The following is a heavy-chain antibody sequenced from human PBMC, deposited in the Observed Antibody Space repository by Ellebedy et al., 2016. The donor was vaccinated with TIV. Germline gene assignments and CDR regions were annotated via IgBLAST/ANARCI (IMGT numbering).Heavy chain of an antibody. Sequence: GGSLRLSCAASGFTFSDHRLSWVRQVPGRGLEWVASISRISTYTYYGESLKGRFTVSRDNAKNSLYLQMNSLRSEDTAVYYCARDSIDYCDNDCYFYFDYWGQGTLVTVSS. CDR1: GFTFSDHR. CDR3: ARDSIDYCDNDCYFYFDY. V-gene: IGHV3-21*01. J-gene: IGHJ4*02. D-gene: IGHD4-23*01. CDR2: ISRISTYT.